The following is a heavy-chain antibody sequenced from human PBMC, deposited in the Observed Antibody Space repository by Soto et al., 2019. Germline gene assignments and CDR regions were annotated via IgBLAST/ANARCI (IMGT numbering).Heavy chain of an antibody. D-gene: IGHD7-27*01. CDR2: INHSGST. V-gene: IGHV4-34*01. CDR3: ARGWGRIFDY. Sequence: QVQLQQWGAGLLKPSETLSLTCAVYGGSLSGYYWSWIRQPPGKGLEWIGEINHSGSTNYNPSLKSRVTISVDTSKNQFSLKLSSVTAADTAVYHCARGWGRIFDYWGQGTLVTVSS. CDR1: GGSLSGYY. J-gene: IGHJ4*02.